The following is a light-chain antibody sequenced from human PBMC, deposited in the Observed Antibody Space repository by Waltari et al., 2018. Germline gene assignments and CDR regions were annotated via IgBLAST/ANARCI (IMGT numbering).Light chain of an antibody. J-gene: IGKJ1*01. Sequence: DIQMTQSPSTLSASAGDRVIITCRASQSISTWLAWYQQKPGKAPKLLIFAASSLQTGVPSRFSGSGSETEFTLTINSLQPDDFATYYCQHYNAYRTFGQGTKVEIK. CDR2: AAS. V-gene: IGKV1-5*01. CDR1: QSISTW. CDR3: QHYNAYRT.